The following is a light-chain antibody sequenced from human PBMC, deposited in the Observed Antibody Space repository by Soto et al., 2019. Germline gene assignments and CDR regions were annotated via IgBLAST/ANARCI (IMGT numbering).Light chain of an antibody. J-gene: IGKJ1*01. CDR2: KAS. Sequence: DIQITQSPSTLSASVGDRVTITCRASQSISVWLAWYQQKAGKAPNLLIYKASRLESGVPSRFSGSGSETEFTLTISGLQPGDSATYYCQQYNSYSPTSGQGTKVDIK. CDR1: QSISVW. V-gene: IGKV1-5*03. CDR3: QQYNSYSPT.